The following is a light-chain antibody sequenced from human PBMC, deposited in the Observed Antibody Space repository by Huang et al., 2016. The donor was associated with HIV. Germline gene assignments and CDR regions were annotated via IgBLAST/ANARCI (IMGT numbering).Light chain of an antibody. CDR3: QQRTKRPPRYT. V-gene: IGKV3-11*01. CDR1: QSDSSY. J-gene: IGKJ2*01. Sequence: EIVLTQSPATLSLSPGERATLSCRAGQSDSSYFAWYQQKPGQAPRLLIYNTFNRATGVPARFIGSGSGTDFTLTISSLEPEDFAVYYCQQRTKRPPRYTFGQGTKLEIK. CDR2: NTF.